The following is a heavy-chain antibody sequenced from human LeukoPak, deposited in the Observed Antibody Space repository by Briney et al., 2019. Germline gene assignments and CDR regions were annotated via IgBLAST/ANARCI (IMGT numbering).Heavy chain of an antibody. CDR1: GGSISSSSYY. Sequence: TSETLSLTCTVSGGSISSSSYYWGWIRQPPGKGLEWIGSIYYSGSTYYNPSLKSRVTISVDTSKNQFSLKLSSVTAADTAVYYCARGDYGGNSGMDVWGQGTTVTVSS. CDR3: ARGDYGGNSGMDV. D-gene: IGHD4-23*01. V-gene: IGHV4-39*07. CDR2: IYYSGST. J-gene: IGHJ6*02.